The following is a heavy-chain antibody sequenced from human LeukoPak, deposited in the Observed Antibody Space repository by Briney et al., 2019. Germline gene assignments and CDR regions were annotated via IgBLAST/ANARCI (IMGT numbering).Heavy chain of an antibody. Sequence: GASVKVSCTASGYTFTNHAMHWVRQAPGQGLERMGWIDTANGNTKYLQKFQGRVTITRDTSARIVYMELSSLRFEDTALYYCARPGASSPGNWFASWGQGSLVTVSS. CDR3: ARPGASSPGNWFAS. V-gene: IGHV1-3*04. J-gene: IGHJ5*01. CDR1: GYTFTNHA. CDR2: IDTANGNT. D-gene: IGHD6-13*01.